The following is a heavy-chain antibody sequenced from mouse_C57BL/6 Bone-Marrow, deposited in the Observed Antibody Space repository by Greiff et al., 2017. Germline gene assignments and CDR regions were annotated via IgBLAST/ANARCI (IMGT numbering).Heavy chain of an antibody. Sequence: VQLQQPGAELVKPGASVKLSCKASGYTFTSYWMQWVKQRPGQGLEWIGEIDPSDSYTNYNQKFKSKATLTVDKPSSTAYMQLSSLTSEDSAVYYCARGPHYYGSSYSWYFDVWGTGTTVTVSS. CDR1: GYTFTSYW. D-gene: IGHD1-1*01. V-gene: IGHV1-50*01. J-gene: IGHJ1*03. CDR2: IDPSDSYT. CDR3: ARGPHYYGSSYSWYFDV.